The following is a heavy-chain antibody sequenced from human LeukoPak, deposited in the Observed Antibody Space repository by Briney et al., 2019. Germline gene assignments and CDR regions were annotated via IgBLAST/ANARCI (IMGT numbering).Heavy chain of an antibody. CDR2: FHSEDGET. CDR3: ASRRLVSLRFLEWLRFAFDI. V-gene: IGHV1-24*01. CDR1: GYTLTELS. Sequence: GASVTLSCKVSGYTLTELSMHWERPAPGNGLEWVGGFHSEDGETIYAQKFQGRVTMTEDTSTDTAYMELSSLRSEDTAVYYCASRRLVSLRFLEWLRFAFDIWGQGTMVTVSS. D-gene: IGHD3-3*01. J-gene: IGHJ3*02.